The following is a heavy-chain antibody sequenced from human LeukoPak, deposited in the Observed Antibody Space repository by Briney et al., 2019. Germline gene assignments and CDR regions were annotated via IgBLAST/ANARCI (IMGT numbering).Heavy chain of an antibody. D-gene: IGHD6-13*01. Sequence: ASVKVSCKASGYTFTGYYMHWVRQAPGQGLEWMGWINPNSGGTNYAQKFQGRVTMTRDTSISTAYMELSRLRSDDTAVYYCARDLDSSSWSDWFDPWGQGTLVTVSS. CDR3: ARDLDSSSWSDWFDP. CDR2: INPNSGGT. CDR1: GYTFTGYY. V-gene: IGHV1-2*02. J-gene: IGHJ5*02.